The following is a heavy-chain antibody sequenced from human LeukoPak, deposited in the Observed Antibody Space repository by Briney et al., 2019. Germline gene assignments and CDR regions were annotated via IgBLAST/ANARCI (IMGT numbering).Heavy chain of an antibody. CDR1: DYTFTRYG. J-gene: IGHJ5*02. D-gene: IGHD6-13*01. V-gene: IGHV1-18*01. CDR3: ARDTIYEIAAAGTEVWFDP. CDR2: ISGSNGNT. Sequence: GASVKVSCKASDYTFTRYGISWVRQAQGQGLEWMGSISGSNGNTNYAQKTQDRVTFTTDTSTSTAYMELRSLRSDDTAVYYCARDTIYEIAAAGTEVWFDPWGQGTLVTVSS.